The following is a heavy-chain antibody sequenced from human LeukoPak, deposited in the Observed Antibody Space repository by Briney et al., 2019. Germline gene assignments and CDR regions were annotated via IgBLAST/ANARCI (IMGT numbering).Heavy chain of an antibody. D-gene: IGHD3-16*02. CDR3: AKDLTPGNAWGSYRFDY. CDR1: GFTFSSYA. V-gene: IGHV3-23*01. Sequence: GGSLRLSCAASGFTFSSYAMRWVRQAPGKGLEWVSGISGSGDSTYYADSVKGRFTISRDKSRNTLYLQMNSLRAADTAVYYCAKDLTPGNAWGSYRFDYWGQGTLVTVSS. J-gene: IGHJ4*02. CDR2: ISGSGDST.